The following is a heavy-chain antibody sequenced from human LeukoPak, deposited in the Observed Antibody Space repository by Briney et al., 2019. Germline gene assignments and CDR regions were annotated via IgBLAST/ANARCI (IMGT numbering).Heavy chain of an antibody. D-gene: IGHD1-26*01. CDR3: ASLVGATRYFDY. CDR2: IIPILGIA. V-gene: IGHV1-69*02. Sequence: GASVKVSCKASGGTFSSYTISWVRQAPGQGLEWMGRIIPILGIANYAQKFQGRVTITADKSTSTAYMELSSLRSEGTAVYYCASLVGATRYFDYWGQGTLVTVSS. J-gene: IGHJ4*02. CDR1: GGTFSSYT.